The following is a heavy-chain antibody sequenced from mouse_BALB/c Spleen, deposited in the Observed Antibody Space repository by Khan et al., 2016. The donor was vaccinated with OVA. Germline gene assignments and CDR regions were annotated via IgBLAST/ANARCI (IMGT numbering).Heavy chain of an antibody. CDR3: ARGFPWFAY. V-gene: IGHV1-9*01. J-gene: IGHJ3*01. CDR2: ILPGSGLT. Sequence: VQLQQSGAELMKPGASVKISCKATGYTFRNYWIEWVKQRPGHGLEWIGEILPGSGLTNYNEKFKGKATFTADTSSNTAYMQLSSLTSADSAVYYCARGFPWFAYWGQGTLVTVSA. CDR1: GYTFRNYW.